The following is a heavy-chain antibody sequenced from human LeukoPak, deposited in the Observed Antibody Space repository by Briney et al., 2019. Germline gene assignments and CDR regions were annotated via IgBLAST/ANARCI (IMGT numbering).Heavy chain of an antibody. Sequence: GGSLRLSCAASGFTFGNYWMHWVRQVPGKGLVWVSRIDSDGITTSYADSVKGRFTISRDNAKNTLYLQMNSLRVEDTAVHYCTRDRLGFDPWGQGTLVTVSS. CDR2: IDSDGITT. V-gene: IGHV3-74*01. CDR1: GFTFGNYW. J-gene: IGHJ5*02. CDR3: TRDRLGFDP.